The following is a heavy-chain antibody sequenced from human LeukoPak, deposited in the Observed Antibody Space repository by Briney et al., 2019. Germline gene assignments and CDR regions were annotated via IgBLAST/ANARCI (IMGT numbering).Heavy chain of an antibody. V-gene: IGHV5-10-1*01. D-gene: IGHD6-19*01. CDR1: GYSFTSYW. CDR2: IDPSDSYT. CDR3: ARHFDSGHSSGWYIY. J-gene: IGHJ4*02. Sequence: PGESLKISCKGSGYSFTSYWISWVRQMPGKGLEWMGRIDPSDSYTNYSPSFQGHVTISGDKSISTAFLQWSSLKASDTAIYYCARHFDSGHSSGWYIYWGQGTLVTVSS.